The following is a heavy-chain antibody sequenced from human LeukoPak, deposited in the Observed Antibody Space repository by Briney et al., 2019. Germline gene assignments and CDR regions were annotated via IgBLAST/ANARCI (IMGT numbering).Heavy chain of an antibody. J-gene: IGHJ4*02. Sequence: GGSLRLSCAASGFTFSSYAMHWVRQAPGKGLEYVSAISSNGGSTYYASSVKGRFTISRDNSKNTLYLQMGSLRAEDMAVYYCARDRCSGGSCQYYFDYWGQGTLVTVSS. D-gene: IGHD2-15*01. V-gene: IGHV3-64*01. CDR2: ISSNGGST. CDR1: GFTFSSYA. CDR3: ARDRCSGGSCQYYFDY.